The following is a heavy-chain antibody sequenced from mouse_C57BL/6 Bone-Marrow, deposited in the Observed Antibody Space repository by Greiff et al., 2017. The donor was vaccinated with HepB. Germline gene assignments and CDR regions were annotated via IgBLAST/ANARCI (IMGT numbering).Heavy chain of an antibody. V-gene: IGHV5-4*03. CDR1: GFTFSSYA. Sequence: DVMLVESGGGLVKPGGSLKLSCAASGFTFSSYAMSWVRQTPEKRLEWVATISDGGSYTYYPDNVKGRFTISRDNAKNNLYLQMSHLKSEDTAMYYCARGGAYYSNLVAYWGQGTLVTVSA. D-gene: IGHD2-5*01. CDR3: ARGGAYYSNLVAY. J-gene: IGHJ3*01. CDR2: ISDGGSYT.